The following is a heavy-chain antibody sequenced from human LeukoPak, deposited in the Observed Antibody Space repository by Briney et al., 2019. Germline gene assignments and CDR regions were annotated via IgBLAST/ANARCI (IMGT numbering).Heavy chain of an antibody. CDR3: ARLKCISTTCPSRYVMDV. CDR1: GGSISSYY. D-gene: IGHD2-2*01. V-gene: IGHV4-59*01. CDR2: IYYSGST. J-gene: IGHJ6*02. Sequence: SETLSLTCSVSGGSISSYYWSWIRQPPGKGLEYIGYIYYSGSTNYNPSLKTRVTLSVDTSKVQFFLNLTAVTAADTAVYYCARLKCISTTCPSRYVMDVWGQGTTVIVSS.